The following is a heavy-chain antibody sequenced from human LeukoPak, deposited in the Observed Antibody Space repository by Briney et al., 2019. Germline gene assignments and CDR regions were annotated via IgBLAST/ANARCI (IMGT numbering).Heavy chain of an antibody. CDR2: INPSGGST. D-gene: IGHD2-2*01. J-gene: IGHJ6*03. V-gene: IGHV1-46*01. Sequence: ASVKVSCKASGYTFTSYYMHWVRQAPGQGLEWMGIINPSGGSTSYAQKFQGRVTMTRDTSTSTVYMELSSLRSEDTAVYYCARERIVVVPAAMGYYYMDVWGKGTTVTVSS. CDR1: GYTFTSYY. CDR3: ARERIVVVPAAMGYYYMDV.